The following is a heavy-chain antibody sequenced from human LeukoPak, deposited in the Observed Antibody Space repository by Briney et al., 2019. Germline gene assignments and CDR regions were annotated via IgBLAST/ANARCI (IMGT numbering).Heavy chain of an antibody. CDR2: IKSNPYGGTT. CDR1: GFTFSDYA. Sequence: GGSLRLSCTASGFTFSDYAMSWFRQAPGKGLEWVGFIKSNPYGGTTQYAASLHGRFTISRDDSKSIAYLQMNSLKTEDTAVYYCTTDSDHDSSSWYSGRDYWGQGTLVTVSS. V-gene: IGHV3-49*03. D-gene: IGHD6-13*01. CDR3: TTDSDHDSSSWYSGRDY. J-gene: IGHJ4*02.